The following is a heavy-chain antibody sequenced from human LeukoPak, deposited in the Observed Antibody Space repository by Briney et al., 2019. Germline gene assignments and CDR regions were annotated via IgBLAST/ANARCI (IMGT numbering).Heavy chain of an antibody. CDR2: ISTTGGST. CDR3: TAQWLVLGTYDM. J-gene: IGHJ3*02. V-gene: IGHV3-23*01. Sequence: GGSLRLSCAASGITFSRYAMSWVRQAPGKGPEWVSSISTTGGSTYYADSTKGRFAISRDNAKHTLYLQMNSLRAEDTAVYYCTAQWLVLGTYDMWGQGTMVTVSS. D-gene: IGHD6-19*01. CDR1: GITFSRYA.